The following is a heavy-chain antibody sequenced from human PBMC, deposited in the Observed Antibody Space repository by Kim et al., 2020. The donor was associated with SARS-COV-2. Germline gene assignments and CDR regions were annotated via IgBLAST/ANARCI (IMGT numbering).Heavy chain of an antibody. Sequence: SNKYYADSVKGRFTISRDNSKNTLYLQMNSLRAEDTAVYYCARRNRNFDYWGQGTLVTVSS. J-gene: IGHJ4*02. V-gene: IGHV3-33*01. CDR3: ARRNRNFDY. CDR2: SNK.